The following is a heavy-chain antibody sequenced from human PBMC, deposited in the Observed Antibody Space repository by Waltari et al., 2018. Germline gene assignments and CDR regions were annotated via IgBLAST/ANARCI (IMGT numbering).Heavy chain of an antibody. V-gene: IGHV3-23*03. D-gene: IGHD3-10*01. CDR3: AKDLWVRGVKYYLDY. Sequence: EVQLLESGGGLVQPGGSLRLSCAASGFTFSSYAMSWVRQDPGKGLEWVSVIYSGGSTYYADSVKGRFTISRDNSKNTLYLQMNSLRAEDTAVYYCAKDLWVRGVKYYLDYWGQGTLVTVSS. J-gene: IGHJ4*02. CDR2: IYSGGST. CDR1: GFTFSSYA.